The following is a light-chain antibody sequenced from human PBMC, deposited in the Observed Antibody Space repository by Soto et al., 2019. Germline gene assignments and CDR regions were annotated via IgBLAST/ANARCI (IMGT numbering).Light chain of an antibody. Sequence: NFMLTQPHSVSESPGKTVTISCTRSSGSIASNYVQWYQQRPGSAPTTVIYEDNQRPSGVPDQFSGSIDSSSNSASLTISGLKTEDEADYYCQSYDSSNHVVFGGGTKLTVL. CDR2: EDN. CDR1: SGSIASNY. V-gene: IGLV6-57*04. CDR3: QSYDSSNHVV. J-gene: IGLJ2*01.